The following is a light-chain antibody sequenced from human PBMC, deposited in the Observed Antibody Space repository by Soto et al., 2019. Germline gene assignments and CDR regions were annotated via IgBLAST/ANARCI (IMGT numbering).Light chain of an antibody. CDR3: QQYNNWPFT. CDR2: GAS. CDR1: QTVGSN. J-gene: IGKJ5*01. V-gene: IGKV3D-15*01. Sequence: EIVLTQSPDTLSVSPGERATLSCRASQTVGSNLAWYQQKPGQAPRLLIYGASTRASDTPARFSGGGSVTEFALTISSLQSEDFAVYYCQQYNNWPFTFGQGTRLENK.